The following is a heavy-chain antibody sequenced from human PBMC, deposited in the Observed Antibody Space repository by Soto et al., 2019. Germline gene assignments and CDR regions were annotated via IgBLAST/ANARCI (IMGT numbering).Heavy chain of an antibody. D-gene: IGHD3-10*01. CDR3: ARRERHYGSPDWFDP. CDR1: GASINNFAYY. J-gene: IGHJ5*01. V-gene: IGHV4-39*01. CDR2: VYYNENT. Sequence: PSATLSLACSVSGASINNFAYYWGWIRQPPGKGLEGIGTVYYNENTYYNPSLRSRVAISVDTAKNTFSLNLRSVTAADTAFYFCARRERHYGSPDWFDPWGQGTLVTVSS.